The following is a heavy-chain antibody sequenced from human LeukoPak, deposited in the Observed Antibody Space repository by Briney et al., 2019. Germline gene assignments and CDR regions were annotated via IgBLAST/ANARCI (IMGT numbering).Heavy chain of an antibody. Sequence: GGSLRLSCAASGFTFSSYWMHWVRQAPGNRLVWVSRINSDGSSTSYADSVKGRFTTSRDNAKNTLYLQMNSLRAEDTAVYYCARGESGDCPIDYWGQGTLVTVSS. J-gene: IGHJ4*02. CDR3: ARGESGDCPIDY. CDR2: INSDGSST. V-gene: IGHV3-74*01. CDR1: GFTFSSYW. D-gene: IGHD2-21*02.